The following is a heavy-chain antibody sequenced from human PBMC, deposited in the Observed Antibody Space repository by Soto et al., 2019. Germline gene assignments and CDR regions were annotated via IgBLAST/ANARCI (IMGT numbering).Heavy chain of an antibody. CDR3: ARDLRVQLWRYFDY. J-gene: IGHJ4*02. Sequence: GGSLRLSCAASGFTFSSYSMNWVRQAPGKGLEWVSYISSSSSTIYYADSVKGRFTISRDNAKNSLYLQMNSLRAEDTAVYYCARDLRVQLWRYFDYWGQGTLVTVSS. CDR1: GFTFSSYS. V-gene: IGHV3-48*04. CDR2: ISSSSSTI. D-gene: IGHD5-18*01.